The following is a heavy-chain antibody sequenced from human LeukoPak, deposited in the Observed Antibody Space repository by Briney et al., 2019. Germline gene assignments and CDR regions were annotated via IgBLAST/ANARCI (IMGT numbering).Heavy chain of an antibody. J-gene: IGHJ4*02. CDR2: IYPGDSDT. D-gene: IGHD6-6*01. CDR3: ARQTSSSSRVDY. V-gene: IGHV5-51*01. CDR1: GSIFTNYW. Sequence: GESLQISCQGSGSIFTNYWIGGVRPLPGKSLEWMGTIYPGDSDTTYSPSFQGQVTISADKSISTAYLQWSSLKASDTAMYYCARQTSSSSRVDYWGQGTLVTVSS.